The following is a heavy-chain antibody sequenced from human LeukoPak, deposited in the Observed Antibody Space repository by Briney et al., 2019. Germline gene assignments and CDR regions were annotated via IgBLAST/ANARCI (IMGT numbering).Heavy chain of an antibody. D-gene: IGHD2-2*03. CDR1: GFTFSSYG. Sequence: GGALRLSCAASGFTFSSYGMHWVRQAPGKGREGGAFIRYDGSNKYYADSVKGRFTISRDNSKNTLYLQMNSLRAEDTAVYYCAKDGYCSSTSCPPESSDAFDIWGQGTMVTVSS. J-gene: IGHJ3*02. CDR3: AKDGYCSSTSCPPESSDAFDI. V-gene: IGHV3-30*02. CDR2: IRYDGSNK.